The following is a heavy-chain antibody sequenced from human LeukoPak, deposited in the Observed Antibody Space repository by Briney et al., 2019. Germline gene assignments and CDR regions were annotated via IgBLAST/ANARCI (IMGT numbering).Heavy chain of an antibody. J-gene: IGHJ4*02. CDR1: GFTFSSYS. CDR3: VPSYCNKSSCYHYFEY. CDR2: ISSSSSTI. D-gene: IGHD2/OR15-2a*01. Sequence: GGSLRLSCAASGFTFSSYSMNWVRQAPGKGLEWVSYISSSSSTIYYADSVKGRFTISRDNAKNSLYLQMNSLRAEDTAVYYCVPSYCNKSSCYHYFEYWGQGTLVTVSS. V-gene: IGHV3-48*04.